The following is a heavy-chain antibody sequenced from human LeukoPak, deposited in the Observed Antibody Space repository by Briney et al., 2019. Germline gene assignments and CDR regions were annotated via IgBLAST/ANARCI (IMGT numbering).Heavy chain of an antibody. J-gene: IGHJ4*02. V-gene: IGHV3-21*01. D-gene: IGHD3-10*01. Sequence: GGSLRLSCAASGFTFSSYSMNWVRQAPGKGLEWVSSISSSSYIYYADSVKGRFTISRDNAKNSLYLQMNSLRAEDTAVYYCARTLNRGYYYGSAYWGQGTLVTVSS. CDR3: ARTLNRGYYYGSAY. CDR1: GFTFSSYS. CDR2: ISSSSYI.